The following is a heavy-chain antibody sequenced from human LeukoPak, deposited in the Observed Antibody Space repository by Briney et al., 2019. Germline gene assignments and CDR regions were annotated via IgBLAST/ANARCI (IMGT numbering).Heavy chain of an antibody. CDR2: IYYSGST. CDR1: GGSISSYY. D-gene: IGHD4-11*01. CDR3: ARAEYSNYETFDY. Sequence: SETLSLTCTVSGGSISSYYWSWIRQPPGKGLEWIGYIYYSGSTNYNPSLKSRVTISVDTSKNQFSLKLSSVTAADTAVYHCARAEYSNYETFDYWGQGTLVTVSS. V-gene: IGHV4-59*01. J-gene: IGHJ4*02.